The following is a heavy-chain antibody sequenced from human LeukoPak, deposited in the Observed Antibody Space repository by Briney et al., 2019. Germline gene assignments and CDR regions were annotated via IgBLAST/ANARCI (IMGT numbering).Heavy chain of an antibody. CDR2: INPSGGST. V-gene: IGHV1-46*01. J-gene: IGHJ4*02. Sequence: GASVKVSCKASGYTFTSYYMHWVRQAPGQGLEWMGIINPSGGSTSYAQKFQGRVTMTRDTSTSTVYMELSSLRSEDTAVYYCARDQRETYYYGSGSYYFDYWGQGTLVTVSS. CDR3: ARDQRETYYYGSGSYYFDY. CDR1: GYTFTSYY. D-gene: IGHD3-10*01.